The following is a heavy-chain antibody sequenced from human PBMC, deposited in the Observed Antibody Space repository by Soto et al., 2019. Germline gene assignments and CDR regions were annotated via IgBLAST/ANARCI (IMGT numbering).Heavy chain of an antibody. D-gene: IGHD5-12*01. J-gene: IGHJ6*02. V-gene: IGHV1-18*01. Sequence: QVQLVQSGDEVKKPGASVKVSCKASGYIFVNYGMPWVRQAPGQGLERMGWISAYTGNTHSATKVQGRLTMTTDTSTVTAYMDPGSLTSDDAAVDYSVMVDNSGAPAPQDVWGQGTTVTVSS. CDR3: VMVDNSGAPAPQDV. CDR1: GYIFVNYG. CDR2: ISAYTGNT.